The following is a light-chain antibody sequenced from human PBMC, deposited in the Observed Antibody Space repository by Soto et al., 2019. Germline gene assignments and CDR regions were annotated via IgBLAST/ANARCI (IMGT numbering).Light chain of an antibody. V-gene: IGKV3-20*01. Sequence: EIVMTQSPATLSVSPGERATLSCRASQSVNSNYLAWYQQKPGQAPRLLIDGASSRATGVPDRFSGSGSGTDFTVTISRLEPEDSAVYYCQQYGSPPFTFGGGTKVEIK. CDR1: QSVNSNY. CDR2: GAS. CDR3: QQYGSPPFT. J-gene: IGKJ4*01.